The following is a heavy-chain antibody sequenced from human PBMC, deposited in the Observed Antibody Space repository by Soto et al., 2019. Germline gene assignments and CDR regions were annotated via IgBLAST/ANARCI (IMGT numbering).Heavy chain of an antibody. CDR1: GYSFTSYW. CDR2: IDPIDSYT. Sequence: PGESLKISCNGSGYSFTSYWISWVRQMPGKGLEWMGRIDPIDSYTNYSPSFQGHVTISADKSISTAYLQWSSLKASDTAMYYCASGDCSGGSCYYQVQPRYYYYGMDVWGQGTTVTVSS. V-gene: IGHV5-10-1*01. CDR3: ASGDCSGGSCYYQVQPRYYYYGMDV. J-gene: IGHJ6*02. D-gene: IGHD2-15*01.